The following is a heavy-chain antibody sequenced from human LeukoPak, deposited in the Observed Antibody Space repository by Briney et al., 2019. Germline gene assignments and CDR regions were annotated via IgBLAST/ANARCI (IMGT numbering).Heavy chain of an antibody. D-gene: IGHD3-10*01. CDR3: ARVFSIPMVRGVIIGHFDY. CDR1: GGSISSYY. Sequence: PSETLSLTCTVSGGSISSYYWSWVRQPSGKGLEWLGYIYYSGSTNYNPSLKSRVTITVDTSKNQFSLKLSSVTAADTAVYYCARVFSIPMVRGVIIGHFDYWGQGTLVTVSS. V-gene: IGHV4-59*01. J-gene: IGHJ4*02. CDR2: IYYSGST.